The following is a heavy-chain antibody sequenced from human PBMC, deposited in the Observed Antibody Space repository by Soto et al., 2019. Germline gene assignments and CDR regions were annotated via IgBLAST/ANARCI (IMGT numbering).Heavy chain of an antibody. CDR2: IGGSCAST. V-gene: IGHV3-23*01. CDR1: GFTFTNYA. J-gene: IGHJ4*02. CDR3: AKDHTDVLRFLECLLCEDY. Sequence: EVQLLESGGGLVQPGGSLRLSCAASGFTFTNYAMSWVRQAPGKGLEWVSTIGGSCASTYYADSVKGRFTISRGNSKNTLYLQMNSLRAEDTAVYFCAKDHTDVLRFLECLLCEDYWGQGNLVNVSS. D-gene: IGHD3-3*01.